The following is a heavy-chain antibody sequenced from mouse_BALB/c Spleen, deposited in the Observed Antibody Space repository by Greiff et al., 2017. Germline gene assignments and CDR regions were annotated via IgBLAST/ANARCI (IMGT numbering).Heavy chain of an antibody. CDR2: INPSTGYT. CDR3: ARRLYWYFDV. J-gene: IGHJ1*01. Sequence: QVQLKESGAELAKPGASVKMSCKASGYTFTSYWMHWVKQRPGQGLEWIGYINPSTGYTEYNQKFKDKATLTADKSSSTAYMQLSSLTSEDSAVYYCARRLYWYFDVWGAGTTVTVSS. V-gene: IGHV1-7*01. CDR1: GYTFTSYW.